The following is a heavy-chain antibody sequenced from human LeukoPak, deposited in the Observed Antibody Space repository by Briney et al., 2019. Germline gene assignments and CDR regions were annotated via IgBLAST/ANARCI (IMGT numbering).Heavy chain of an antibody. Sequence: GGSLRLSCSASGFTFSSYEMNWVRQAPGKGLEWVSYISSSGSTIYYADSVKGRFTISRDNAKNSLYLKMNSLRAEDTAVYYCAELGITMIGGVWGKGTTVTISS. CDR2: ISSSGSTI. D-gene: IGHD3-10*02. CDR1: GFTFSSYE. V-gene: IGHV3-48*03. CDR3: AELGITMIGGV. J-gene: IGHJ6*04.